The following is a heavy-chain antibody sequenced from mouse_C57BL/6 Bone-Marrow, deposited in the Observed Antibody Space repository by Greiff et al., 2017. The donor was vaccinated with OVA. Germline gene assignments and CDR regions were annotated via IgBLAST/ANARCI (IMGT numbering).Heavy chain of an antibody. D-gene: IGHD4-1*01. V-gene: IGHV3-6*01. CDR3: AREGLGRAFDY. CDR1: GYSITSGYY. J-gene: IGHJ2*01. CDR2: ISYDGSN. Sequence: ESGPGLAKPSQSLSLTCSVTGYSITSGYYWNWIRQFPGNKLEWMGYISYDGSNNYNPSLKNRISITRDTSKNQFFLKLNSVTTEDTATYYCAREGLGRAFDYWGQGTTLTVSS.